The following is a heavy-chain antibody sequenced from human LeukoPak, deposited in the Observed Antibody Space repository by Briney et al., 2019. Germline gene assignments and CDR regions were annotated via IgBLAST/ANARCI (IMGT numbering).Heavy chain of an antibody. CDR1: GFTFSSYA. D-gene: IGHD3-3*01. J-gene: IGHJ5*02. CDR2: ISGSGGST. V-gene: IGHV3-23*01. CDR3: AKDQTDDFWSGYYNWFDP. Sequence: GGSLRLSCAASGFTFSSYAMSWVRQAPGKGLEWVSAISGSGGSTYYADSVKGRFTISRDNSKNTLYLQMNSLRAEDTAVYYCAKDQTDDFWSGYYNWFDPWGQGTLVTVSS.